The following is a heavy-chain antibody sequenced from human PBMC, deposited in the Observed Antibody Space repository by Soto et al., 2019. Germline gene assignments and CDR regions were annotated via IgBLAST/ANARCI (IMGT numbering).Heavy chain of an antibody. D-gene: IGHD3-16*01. CDR1: GYTFTSYY. CDR3: ARAVMITFGGVMRKEYYYMDV. J-gene: IGHJ6*03. V-gene: IGHV1-46*03. Sequence: ASVKVSCKASGYTFTSYYMHWVRQAPGQGLEWMGIINPSGGSTSYAQKFQGRVTMTRDTSTSTVYMELSSLRSEDTAVYYCARAVMITFGGVMRKEYYYMDVWGKGTTVTVSS. CDR2: INPSGGST.